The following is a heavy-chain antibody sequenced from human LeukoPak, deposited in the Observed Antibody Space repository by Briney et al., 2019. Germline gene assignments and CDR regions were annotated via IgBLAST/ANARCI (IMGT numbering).Heavy chain of an antibody. CDR2: INSDGSST. V-gene: IGHV3-74*01. J-gene: IGHJ4*02. Sequence: GGSLRLSCAASGFTFSSYWMQWVRQAPGKGLVWVSRINSDGSSTSYADSVKGRFTISRDNAKNTLYLQMNSLRAEDTAVYYCARGQDILTGYYLDYWGQGTLVTVSS. CDR3: ARGQDILTGYYLDY. CDR1: GFTFSSYW. D-gene: IGHD3-9*01.